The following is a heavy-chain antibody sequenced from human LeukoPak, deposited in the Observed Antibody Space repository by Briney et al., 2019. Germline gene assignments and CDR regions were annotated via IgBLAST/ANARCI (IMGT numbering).Heavy chain of an antibody. CDR2: ISYDGSNE. V-gene: IGHV3-30*04. Sequence: GRSLRLSCAASGFTFSSYAMHWVRQAPGKGLEWVAVISYDGSNEYYADSVKGRFTISRDNSKNTLYLQMNSLRAEDTAVYYCAREQRGPLIFHYYGMDVWGQGTTVTISS. CDR1: GFTFSSYA. CDR3: AREQRGPLIFHYYGMDV. D-gene: IGHD3-9*01. J-gene: IGHJ6*02.